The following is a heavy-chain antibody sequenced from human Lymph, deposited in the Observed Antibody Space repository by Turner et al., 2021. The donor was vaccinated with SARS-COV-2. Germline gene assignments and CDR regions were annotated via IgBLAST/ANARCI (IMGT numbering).Heavy chain of an antibody. D-gene: IGHD5-18*01. CDR3: ARGGVDTAMVRYYYYGMDV. CDR1: GGSFSGYY. CDR2: INHSGIT. V-gene: IGHV4-34*01. Sequence: QVQLQQWGAGLLKPSETLSLTCAVYGGSFSGYYWSWIRQPPGKGLEWIGEINHSGITNYNPSLKSRVTISVDTPKNQSSLKLSSVTAADTAVYYCARGGVDTAMVRYYYYGMDVWGQGTTVTVSS. J-gene: IGHJ6*02.